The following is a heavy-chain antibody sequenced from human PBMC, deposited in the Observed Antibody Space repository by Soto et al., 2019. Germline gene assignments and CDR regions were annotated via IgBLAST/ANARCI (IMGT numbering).Heavy chain of an antibody. CDR2: IWYDGSNK. CDR3: ARDYDSSGYPRYYFDY. Sequence: QVQLVESGGGVVQPGRSLRLSCAASGFTFSSYGMHWVRQAPGKGLEWVAVIWYDGSNKYYADSVKGRFTISRDNSTTTLYLQMNSLRAEDTAVYYCARDYDSSGYPRYYFDYWGQGTLVTVSS. J-gene: IGHJ4*02. D-gene: IGHD3-22*01. CDR1: GFTFSSYG. V-gene: IGHV3-33*01.